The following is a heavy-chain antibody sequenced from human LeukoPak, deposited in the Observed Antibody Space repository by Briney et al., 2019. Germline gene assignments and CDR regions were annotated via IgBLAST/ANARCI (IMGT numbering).Heavy chain of an antibody. J-gene: IGHJ6*02. Sequence: ASVKVSCKASGYTFTSYGISWVRQAPGQGLEWMGWISAYNGNTNYAQKLQGRVTMTTDTSTSTAYMELRSLRSDDTAVYYRAREGSDSSGYYLYYYGMDVWGQGTTVTVSS. CDR3: AREGSDSSGYYLYYYGMDV. CDR1: GYTFTSYG. CDR2: ISAYNGNT. D-gene: IGHD3-22*01. V-gene: IGHV1-18*01.